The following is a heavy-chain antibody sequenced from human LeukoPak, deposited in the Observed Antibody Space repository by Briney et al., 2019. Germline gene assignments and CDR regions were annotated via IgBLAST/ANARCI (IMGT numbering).Heavy chain of an antibody. Sequence: ASVKVSCKASGYTFTGYFIHWVRQAPGQGLEWMGWINPRRGDTKYAQKFQGRVTVTRDTSISTAYMELSRLKSDDTAVYYCARGGQSRFLEWLSFDLDVWGQGTTVTVSS. CDR2: INPRRGDT. D-gene: IGHD3-3*01. V-gene: IGHV1-2*02. CDR3: ARGGQSRFLEWLSFDLDV. CDR1: GYTFTGYF. J-gene: IGHJ6*02.